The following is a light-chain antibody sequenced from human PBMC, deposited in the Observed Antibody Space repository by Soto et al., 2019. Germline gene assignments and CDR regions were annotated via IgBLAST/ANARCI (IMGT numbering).Light chain of an antibody. J-gene: IGKJ5*01. CDR2: AAS. V-gene: IGKV1-39*01. CDR3: QQSYSIPPIT. CDR1: QSISTS. Sequence: DIQMTQSPSSLAASVRDRVTITCRASQSISTSLNWYQLKPGKAPKLLIYAASNLQSGVPSRFSGSGSGTDFTLTISSLQPEDFATYYCQQSYSIPPITFGQGTRLEI.